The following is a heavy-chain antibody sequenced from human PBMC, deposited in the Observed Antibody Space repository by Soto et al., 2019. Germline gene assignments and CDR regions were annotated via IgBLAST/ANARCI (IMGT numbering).Heavy chain of an antibody. CDR1: FFTVSSNY. CDR3: ATDSSGGNYYYGMDV. CDR2: IYSGGST. V-gene: IGHV3-53*01. J-gene: IGHJ6*02. Sequence: GGSLRLSCSASFFTVSSNYMSWVRQARGKGLEWVSVIYSGGSTYYADSVKCRFTISRDNSKNTLYLQMNSLRAEDTAVYYCATDSSGGNYYYGMDVWGQGTTVTVSS. D-gene: IGHD6-19*01.